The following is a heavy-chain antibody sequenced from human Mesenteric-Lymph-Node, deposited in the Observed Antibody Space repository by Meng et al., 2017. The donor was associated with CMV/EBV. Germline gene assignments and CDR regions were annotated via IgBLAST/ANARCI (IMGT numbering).Heavy chain of an antibody. CDR3: ARDSSGCWSGTCQTAYYGLDV. J-gene: IGHJ6*02. CDR2: IYKSGRT. V-gene: IGHV4-30-4*08. Sequence: SETLSLTCTVSGGSITSGDYYWTWIRQPPGKGLEWIGYIYKSGRTYYNPSLKSRASISIDNSKNQFSLNLISVTAADTAVYYCARDSSGCWSGTCQTAYYGLDVWGQGTTVTVSS. CDR1: GGSITSGDYY. D-gene: IGHD3-3*01.